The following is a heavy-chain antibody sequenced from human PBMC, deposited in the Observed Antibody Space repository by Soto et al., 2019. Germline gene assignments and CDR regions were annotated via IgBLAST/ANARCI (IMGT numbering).Heavy chain of an antibody. CDR1: GGSISGYY. D-gene: IGHD2-2*01. CDR3: ARVLGYCSSTSCYSDAFDI. J-gene: IGHJ3*02. CDR2: IYYSGST. Sequence: PSETLSLTCTVSGGSISGYYWSWIRQPPGKGLEWIGYIYYSGSTNYNPSLKSRVTISVDTSKNQFSLKLSSVTAADTAVYYCARVLGYCSSTSCYSDAFDIWGQGTMVTVSS. V-gene: IGHV4-59*01.